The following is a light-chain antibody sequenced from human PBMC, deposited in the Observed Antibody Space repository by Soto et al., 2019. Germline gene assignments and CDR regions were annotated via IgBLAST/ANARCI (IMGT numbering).Light chain of an antibody. CDR3: QQYNSYSVT. CDR1: QSISSW. J-gene: IGKJ1*01. Sequence: DIQMTQSPATLSASVADRVTITCRASQSISSWLAWYQQKPGKAPKLLIYDASSLESGVPSRFSGSGSGTEFTLTISSLQPDDFATYYCQQYNSYSVTFGQGTKVDI. CDR2: DAS. V-gene: IGKV1-5*01.